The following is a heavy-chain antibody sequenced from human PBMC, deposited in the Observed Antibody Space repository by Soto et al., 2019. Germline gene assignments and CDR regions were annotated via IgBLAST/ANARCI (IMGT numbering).Heavy chain of an antibody. V-gene: IGHV3-23*01. J-gene: IGHJ4*02. D-gene: IGHD3-16*01. CDR3: AKAYFVWSSEQPYYFDD. Sequence: EVQLLDSGGGLVQPGGSLRLSCAASGFTFSNYAMTWVRQGPGKGLEWVSGISGSGGRSYYADSLKGRFTISRDNSKSTLYLQMNSLRAEDTAVYYCAKAYFVWSSEQPYYFDDWGQGALVTVSS. CDR2: ISGSGGRS. CDR1: GFTFSNYA.